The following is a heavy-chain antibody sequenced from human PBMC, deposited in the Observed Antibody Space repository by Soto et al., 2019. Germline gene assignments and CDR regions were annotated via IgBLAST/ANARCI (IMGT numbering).Heavy chain of an antibody. J-gene: IGHJ4*02. CDR2: INPTDGST. V-gene: IGHV1-46*01. CDR3: ARDPRGTSSRFDY. D-gene: IGHD3-16*01. CDR1: GYTFTAYY. Sequence: QVQLVQSGAEVKKPGASVKVSCTASGYTFTAYYIHWVRQAPGQGLEWMGIINPTDGSTSYPQKFQDRVTMTRDTSTSSVYMELSSLTSEDTAIYYWARDPRGTSSRFDYWGQGTLVTVSS.